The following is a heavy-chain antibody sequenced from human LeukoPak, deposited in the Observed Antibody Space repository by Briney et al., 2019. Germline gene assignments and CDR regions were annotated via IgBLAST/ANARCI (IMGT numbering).Heavy chain of an antibody. CDR1: GFTFSSYA. V-gene: IGHV3-30-3*01. Sequence: GGSLRLSCAASGFTFSSYAMHWVRQAPGKGPEWVAAISYDGSNKYYADSVKGRFTISRDNSKNTLYLQMNSLRAEDTAVYYCARTQDYDFWSGYSNWFDPWGQGTLVTVSS. D-gene: IGHD3-3*01. CDR3: ARTQDYDFWSGYSNWFDP. J-gene: IGHJ5*02. CDR2: ISYDGSNK.